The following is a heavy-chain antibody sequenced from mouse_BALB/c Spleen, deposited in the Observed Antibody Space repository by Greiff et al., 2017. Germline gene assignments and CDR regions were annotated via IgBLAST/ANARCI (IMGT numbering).Heavy chain of an antibody. CDR2: ISYSGST. CDR1: GYSITSDYA. J-gene: IGHJ4*01. Sequence: EVKVEESGPGLVKPSQSLSLTCTVTGYSITSDYAWNWIRQFPGNKLEWMGYISYSGSTSYNPSLKSRISITRDTSKNQFFLQLNSVTTEDTATYYCASNYRYDGYAMDYWGQGTSVTVSS. V-gene: IGHV3-2*02. D-gene: IGHD2-14*01. CDR3: ASNYRYDGYAMDY.